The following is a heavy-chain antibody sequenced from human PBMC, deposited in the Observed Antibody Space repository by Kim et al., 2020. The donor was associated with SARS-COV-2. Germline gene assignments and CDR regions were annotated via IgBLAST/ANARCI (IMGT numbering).Heavy chain of an antibody. Sequence: GGSLRLSCVASGFTFTTAWMNWVRQAPGKGLEWVGRIKSNTDGGTTDYALPVKGRFAISRDDSKNTVYLQMNGLKTEDTAVYYCNTGPRVGGQHDSGLDVWGQGTTVIVSS. D-gene: IGHD3-16*01. CDR3: NTGPRVGGQHDSGLDV. CDR2: IKSNTDGGTT. V-gene: IGHV3-15*01. CDR1: GFTFTTAW. J-gene: IGHJ6*02.